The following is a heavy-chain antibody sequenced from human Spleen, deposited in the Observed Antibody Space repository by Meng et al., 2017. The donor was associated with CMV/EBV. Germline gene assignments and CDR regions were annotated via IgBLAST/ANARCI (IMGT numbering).Heavy chain of an antibody. CDR3: ARARDYGGNSGFVDY. J-gene: IGHJ4*02. D-gene: IGHD4-23*01. CDR2: INHSGST. CDR1: GGSFSGYY. Sequence: VYGGSFSGYYWGWIRQPPGKGLEWIGEINHSGSTNYNPSLKSRVTISVDTSKNQFSLKLSSVTAADTAVYYCARARDYGGNSGFVDYWGQGTLVTVSS. V-gene: IGHV4-34*01.